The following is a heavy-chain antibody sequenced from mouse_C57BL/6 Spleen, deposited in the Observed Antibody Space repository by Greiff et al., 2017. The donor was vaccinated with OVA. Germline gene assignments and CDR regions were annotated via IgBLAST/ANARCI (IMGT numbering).Heavy chain of an antibody. CDR1: GYAFTNYL. V-gene: IGHV1-54*01. J-gene: IGHJ3*01. Sequence: QVQLQQSGAELVRPGTSVKVSCKASGYAFTNYLIEWVKQRPGQGLEWIGVINPGSGGTNYNEKFKGKATLTADKSSSTAYMQLSSLTSEDSAVYFYARTRDYDEEFAYWGQGTLVTVSA. D-gene: IGHD2-4*01. CDR2: INPGSGGT. CDR3: ARTRDYDEEFAY.